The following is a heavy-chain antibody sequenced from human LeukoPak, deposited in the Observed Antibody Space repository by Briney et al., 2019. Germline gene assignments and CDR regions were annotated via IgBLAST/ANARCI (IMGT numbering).Heavy chain of an antibody. CDR3: ATVRRIRVLIAACGRADLVQH. Sequence: GESLRFSCAASGFTFGCRWMDWDRQVPGKGLVWVSRIGSDGSTTYSADSVKGRFTISRDNAKNTLYLQMKSLRADDTAVYYCATVRRIRVLIAACGRADLVQHWRQGTLVSVSS. J-gene: IGHJ1*01. D-gene: IGHD6-13*01. CDR2: IGSDGSTT. CDR1: GFTFGCRW. V-gene: IGHV3-74*01.